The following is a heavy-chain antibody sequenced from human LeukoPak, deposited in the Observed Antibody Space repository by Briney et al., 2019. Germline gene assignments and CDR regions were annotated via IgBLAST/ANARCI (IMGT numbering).Heavy chain of an antibody. Sequence: SETLSLTCAVSGSPISSDYYWGWVRQPPGKGLEWIGSMYHSATTYYNPSLKSRVTISLDTSKNQLSLRLISVTASDTALYYCARNGRSSSAYGPLDYWGQGALVTVSS. CDR1: GSPISSDYY. CDR3: ARNGRSSSAYGPLDY. J-gene: IGHJ4*02. CDR2: MYHSATT. D-gene: IGHD6-13*01. V-gene: IGHV4-38-2*01.